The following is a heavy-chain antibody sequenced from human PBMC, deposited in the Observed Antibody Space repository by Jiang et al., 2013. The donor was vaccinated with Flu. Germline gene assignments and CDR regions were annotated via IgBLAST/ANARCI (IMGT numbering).Heavy chain of an antibody. CDR2: IYYSGNT. D-gene: IGHD5-24*01. CDR1: GGSISGYY. CDR3: VRHEDGYSHLN. V-gene: IGHV4-59*08. J-gene: IGHJ4*02. Sequence: SLTCAVSGGSISGYYCSWIRQPPGKGLEWIGYIYYSGNTKYSPSLKSRVTMSVDTSKNQFSLKLSSVTAADTAVYYCVRHEDGYSHLNWGQGKLVTVSS.